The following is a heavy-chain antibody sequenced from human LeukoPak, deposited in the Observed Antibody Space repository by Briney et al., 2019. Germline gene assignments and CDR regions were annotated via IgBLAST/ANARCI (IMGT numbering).Heavy chain of an antibody. CDR3: ASVRGLIWSGYPDY. V-gene: IGHV3-20*04. D-gene: IGHD3-3*01. CDR1: GFTFDDYG. Sequence: PGGPLRLSCAASGFTFDDYGMSWVRQAPGKGLEWVSGINWNGGSTSYADSVKGRFAISRDNAKNSLYLQMNSLRAEDTAVYYCASVRGLIWSGYPDYWGQGTLVTVSS. CDR2: INWNGGST. J-gene: IGHJ4*02.